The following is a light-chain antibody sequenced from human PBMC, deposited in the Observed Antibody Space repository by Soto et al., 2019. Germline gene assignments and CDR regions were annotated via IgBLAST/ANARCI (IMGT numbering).Light chain of an antibody. CDR2: GAS. J-gene: IGKJ5*01. CDR1: QSVSRY. Sequence: EIVLTQSPATLSLSPGERATLSCRASQSVSRYLAWFRQKPGQAPRLLFYGASTGATGLPARFSGSGSGTEFTLTINSLQAEDCAVYYCQQYYNWPRTFGQGTRLEI. V-gene: IGKV3-15*01. CDR3: QQYYNWPRT.